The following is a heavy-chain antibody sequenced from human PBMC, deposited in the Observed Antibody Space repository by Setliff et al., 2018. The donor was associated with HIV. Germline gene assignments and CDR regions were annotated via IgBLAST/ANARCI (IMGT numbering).Heavy chain of an antibody. Sequence: GESLKISCEASGYTFTNYWIGWVRQMPGKGLEWMGIIYPGDSDSKYSPSFQGQVTISADKAINTAYLQMTSLRVEDTAAYYCAKDYFSGYDFRYFFDYWGQGALVTVS. CDR2: IYPGDSDS. J-gene: IGHJ4*02. CDR3: AKDYFSGYDFRYFFDY. CDR1: GYTFTNYW. D-gene: IGHD5-12*01. V-gene: IGHV5-51*01.